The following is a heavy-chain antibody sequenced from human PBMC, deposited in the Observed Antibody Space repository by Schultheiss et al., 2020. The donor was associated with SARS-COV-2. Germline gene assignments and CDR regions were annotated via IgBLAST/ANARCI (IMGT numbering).Heavy chain of an antibody. V-gene: IGHV3-23*01. CDR2: ISGSGGST. D-gene: IGHD2/OR15-2a*01. J-gene: IGHJ3*02. Sequence: ESLKISCAASGFTFSSYAMSWVRQAPGKGLEWVSAISGSGGSTYYADSVKGRFTISRDNSKNTLYLQMNSLRAEDTAVYYCARDGPFGSNAFDIWGQGTMVTVSS. CDR3: ARDGPFGSNAFDI. CDR1: GFTFSSYA.